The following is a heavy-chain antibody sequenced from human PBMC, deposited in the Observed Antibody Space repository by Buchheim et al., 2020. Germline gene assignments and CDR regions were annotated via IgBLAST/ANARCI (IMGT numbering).Heavy chain of an antibody. J-gene: IGHJ6*02. D-gene: IGHD3-3*01. CDR1: GYTFTSYD. CDR2: MNPNSGNT. Sequence: QVQLVQSGAEVKKPGASVKVSCKASGYTFTSYDINWVRQATGQGLEWMGWMNPNSGNTGYAQKFQGRVTMTRNTSISTAYMELSSLRSEDTAVYYCARGGSPFRFLGWLSRADYYYGMDVWGQGTT. V-gene: IGHV1-8*01. CDR3: ARGGSPFRFLGWLSRADYYYGMDV.